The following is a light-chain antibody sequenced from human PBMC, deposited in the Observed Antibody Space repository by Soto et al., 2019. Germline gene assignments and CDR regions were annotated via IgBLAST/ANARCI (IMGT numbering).Light chain of an antibody. J-gene: IGLJ3*02. Sequence: QSALTQPPSASGSPGQSVTISCTGTSSDVGGSNFVSWYRQHPGKAPKLMIYEVSKRPSGVPDRFSGSKSGNTASLTVSGLQAEDEADYYCSSYAVYNTVVFGGGTQLPVL. V-gene: IGLV2-8*01. CDR3: SSYAVYNTVV. CDR1: SSDVGGSNF. CDR2: EVS.